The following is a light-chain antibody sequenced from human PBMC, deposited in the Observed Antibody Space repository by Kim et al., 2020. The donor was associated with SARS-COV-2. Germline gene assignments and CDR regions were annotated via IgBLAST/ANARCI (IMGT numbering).Light chain of an antibody. CDR3: QQYNNFRT. Sequence: SVSPVERATLSCRASQSVSTNLVWYQQKPGQAPRLLIYGASTRATGIPARFSGSGSGTEFTLTISSLQSEDFAVYYCQQYNNFRTFGQGTKVDIK. V-gene: IGKV3-15*01. J-gene: IGKJ1*01. CDR2: GAS. CDR1: QSVSTN.